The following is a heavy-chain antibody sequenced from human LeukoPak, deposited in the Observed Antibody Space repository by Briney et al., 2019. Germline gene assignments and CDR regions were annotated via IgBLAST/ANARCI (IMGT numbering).Heavy chain of an antibody. Sequence: PSETLSLACTVSGDSIISSYWSWIRQPPGKGLEWIGYVYYTGNTDYNPSLRSRVAVSLDTSKSHFTLSLRSVTAADTAVYYCARHPFSNPFDFWGRGILVTVSS. CDR1: GDSIISSY. D-gene: IGHD1-14*01. J-gene: IGHJ4*02. CDR3: ARHPFSNPFDF. V-gene: IGHV4-59*08. CDR2: VYYTGNT.